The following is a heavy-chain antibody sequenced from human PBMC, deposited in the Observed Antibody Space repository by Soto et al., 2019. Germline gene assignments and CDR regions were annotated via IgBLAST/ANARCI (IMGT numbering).Heavy chain of an antibody. CDR2: IYYTGST. Sequence: QVQLQESGPGLVKPSETLSLNCSVSGGSIRGYFWSWIRQSPGKGLEWIGYIYYTGSTRYNHSLKSLVSLSVDISNSRWFLEVTSVTATDTAVYYCASEGAVLSHVDYWGHGIQVTVSS. D-gene: IGHD3-16*01. CDR3: ASEGAVLSHVDY. V-gene: IGHV4-59*01. J-gene: IGHJ4*01. CDR1: GGSIRGYF.